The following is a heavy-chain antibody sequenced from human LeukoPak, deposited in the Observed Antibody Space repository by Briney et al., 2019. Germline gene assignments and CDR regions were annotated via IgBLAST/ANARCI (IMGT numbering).Heavy chain of an antibody. CDR3: ARGLIAARRPFDY. D-gene: IGHD6-6*01. CDR2: INHSGST. CDR1: GFTFSDYY. J-gene: IGHJ4*02. V-gene: IGHV4-34*01. Sequence: PGGSLRLSCAASGFTFSDYYMSWIRQPPGKGLEWIGEINHSGSTNYNPSLKSRVTISVDTSKNQFSLKLSSVTAADTAVYYCARGLIAARRPFDYWGQGTLVTVSS.